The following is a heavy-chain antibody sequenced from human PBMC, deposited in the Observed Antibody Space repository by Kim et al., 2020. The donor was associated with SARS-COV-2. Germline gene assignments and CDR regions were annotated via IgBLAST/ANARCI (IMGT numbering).Heavy chain of an antibody. CDR1: GFISSSDA. J-gene: IGHJ4*02. D-gene: IGHD4-17*01. CDR2: ISGTGYNT. Sequence: GGSLRLSCAASGFISSSDAMSWVRQAPGKGLEWVSAISGTGYNTYYADSVKGRFTISRDNLKNTVYLQVNSLRAEDTAIYYCAKEGFTVTPYFDSWGQGTLVTVYS. CDR3: AKEGFTVTPYFDS. V-gene: IGHV3-23*01.